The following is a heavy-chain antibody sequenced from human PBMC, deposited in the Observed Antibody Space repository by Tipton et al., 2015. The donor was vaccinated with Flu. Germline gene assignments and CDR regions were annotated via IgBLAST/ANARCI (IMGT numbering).Heavy chain of an antibody. V-gene: IGHV4-59*11. J-gene: IGHJ4*02. D-gene: IGHD6-19*01. CDR3: ARVIDHGWSDY. CDR2: IYYKGST. CDR1: GGSISGHY. Sequence: GLVKPSETLSLTCTVSGGSISGHYWSWIRQPPGKGLEWIGYIYYKGSTKYNPALTGRVTLSVDMSKSQFSLKLSSVTTTDAAMYYCARVIDHGWSDYWGQGTQVTVSS.